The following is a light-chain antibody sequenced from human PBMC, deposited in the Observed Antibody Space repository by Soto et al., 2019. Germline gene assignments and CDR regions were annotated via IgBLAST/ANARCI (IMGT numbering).Light chain of an antibody. CDR1: QSVSTR. J-gene: IGKJ4*01. CDR3: QQYNDWPLT. Sequence: EVVMTQSPPTLSVSPGERATLSCRASQSVSTRLAWYQQKPGQAPRLLIHGASTRATGIPARFSGSGSATEFSLTISSLQSEDFAVYYCQQYNDWPLTFGGGTKVEL. V-gene: IGKV3-15*01. CDR2: GAS.